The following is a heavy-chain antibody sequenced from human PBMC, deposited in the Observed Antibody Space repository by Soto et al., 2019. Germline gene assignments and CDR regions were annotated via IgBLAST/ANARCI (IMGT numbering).Heavy chain of an antibody. Sequence: SETLSLTCTVSGGSISSYYWSWIRQPAGKGLEWIGRIYTSGSTNYNPSLKSRVTMSVDTSKNQFSLKLSSVTAADTAVYYCAGEPRRYYYDSSGYFEEYFQHWGQGNPVTVSS. CDR3: AGEPRRYYYDSSGYFEEYFQH. V-gene: IGHV4-4*07. CDR1: GGSISSYY. J-gene: IGHJ1*01. D-gene: IGHD3-22*01. CDR2: IYTSGST.